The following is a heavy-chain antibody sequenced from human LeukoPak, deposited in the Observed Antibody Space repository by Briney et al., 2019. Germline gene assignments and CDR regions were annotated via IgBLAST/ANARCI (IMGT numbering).Heavy chain of an antibody. V-gene: IGHV4-30-2*01. J-gene: IGHJ4*02. Sequence: SETLSLTCTVSGGSISSGAYYWSWIRQPPGKGLEWIGYIYHSGSTYYNPSLKSRVTISVDRSKNQFSLKLSSVTAADTAVYYCARLSGGYSYGIIDYWGQGTLVTVSS. CDR3: ARLSGGYSYGIIDY. CDR2: IYHSGST. CDR1: GGSISSGAYY. D-gene: IGHD5-18*01.